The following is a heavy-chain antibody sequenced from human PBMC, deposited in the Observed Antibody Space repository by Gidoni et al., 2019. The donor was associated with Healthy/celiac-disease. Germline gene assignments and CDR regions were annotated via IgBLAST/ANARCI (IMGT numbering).Heavy chain of an antibody. V-gene: IGHV5-10-1*03. CDR2: IDPSDSYT. Sequence: EVQLVQSGAEVKKPGESLRISCTGSGYSFTSYWITWVRKRPGKGLEWMGRIDPSDSYTNYGPSFQGHVTISADKSISTAYLQWSSLKASDTAMYYCARRGGYNWNFPDAFDIWGQGTMVTVSS. D-gene: IGHD1-7*01. J-gene: IGHJ3*02. CDR3: ARRGGYNWNFPDAFDI. CDR1: GYSFTSYW.